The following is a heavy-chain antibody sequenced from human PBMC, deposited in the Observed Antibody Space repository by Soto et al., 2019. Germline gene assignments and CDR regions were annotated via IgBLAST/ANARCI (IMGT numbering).Heavy chain of an antibody. CDR2: IRSKANSYAT. J-gene: IGHJ1*01. V-gene: IGHV3-73*01. Sequence: GGSLRLSCAASGFTFSGSAMHWVRQASGKGLEWVGRIRSKANSYATAYAASVKGRFTISRDDSKNTEYLQMNSLKTEDTVVYYCTVVQGVLYWGQGTQVTVSS. D-gene: IGHD1-1*01. CDR3: TVVQGVLY. CDR1: GFTFSGSA.